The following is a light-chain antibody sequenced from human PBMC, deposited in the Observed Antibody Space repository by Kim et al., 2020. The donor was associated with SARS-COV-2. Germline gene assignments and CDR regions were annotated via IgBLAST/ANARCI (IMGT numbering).Light chain of an antibody. CDR1: KSVSSSY. V-gene: IGKV3-20*01. J-gene: IGKJ1*01. Sequence: PGERATHACRARKSVSSSYLAWYQQKTGQAPRLIIYGAASRATGIPDRFSGSGSGKDFTLTISRLEPEDFAVYYCKQYGSLTTWTFGQGTKVEIK. CDR2: GAA. CDR3: KQYGSLTTWT.